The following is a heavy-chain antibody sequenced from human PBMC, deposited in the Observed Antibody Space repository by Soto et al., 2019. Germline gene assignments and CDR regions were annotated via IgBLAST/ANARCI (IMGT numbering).Heavy chain of an antibody. Sequence: GGSLRLSCAASGFTFISYGVHWVRQAPGKGLEWVAVIWYDGSNKYYADSVKGRFTISRDNSKNTLYLQMNSLRAEDTAVYYCASSKFGTAAAKKGYDHWAQRT. CDR1: GFTFISYG. CDR3: ASSKFGTAAAKKGYDH. V-gene: IGHV3-33*01. CDR2: IWYDGSNK. J-gene: IGHJ1*01. D-gene: IGHD2-2*01.